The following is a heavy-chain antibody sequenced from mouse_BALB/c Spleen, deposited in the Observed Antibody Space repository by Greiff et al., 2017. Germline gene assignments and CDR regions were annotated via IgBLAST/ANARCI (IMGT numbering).Heavy chain of an antibody. J-gene: IGHJ2*01. Sequence: SGAELARPGASVKLSCKASGYTFTSYWMQWVKQRPGQGLEWIGAIYPGDGDTRYTQKFKGKATLTADKSSSTAYMQLSSLASEDSAVYYCAREAYFDYWGQGTTLTVSS. V-gene: IGHV1-87*01. CDR2: IYPGDGDT. CDR3: AREAYFDY. CDR1: GYTFTSYW.